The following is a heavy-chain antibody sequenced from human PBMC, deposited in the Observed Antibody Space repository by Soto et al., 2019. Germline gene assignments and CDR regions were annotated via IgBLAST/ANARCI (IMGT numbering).Heavy chain of an antibody. CDR1: GGSISSYY. V-gene: IGHV4-59*01. J-gene: IGHJ5*02. Sequence: QVQLQESGPGLVKPSETLSLTCTVSGGSISSYYWSWIRQPPGKGLEWIGYIYYSGSTNYNPSLKSRVTISVDTSKNQFSLKLSSVTAADTAVYYWARGEYSGSYGWFDPWGQGTLVTVSS. D-gene: IGHD1-26*01. CDR2: IYYSGST. CDR3: ARGEYSGSYGWFDP.